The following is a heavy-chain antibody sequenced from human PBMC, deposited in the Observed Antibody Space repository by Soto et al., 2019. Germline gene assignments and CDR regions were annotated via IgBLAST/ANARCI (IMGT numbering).Heavy chain of an antibody. V-gene: IGHV4-59*01. D-gene: IGHD2-15*01. CDR2: IYYSGST. Sequence: SETLSLTCTVSGGSISSYYWSWIRQPPGKGLEWIGYIYYSGSTNYNPSLKSRVTISVDTSKNRFSLKLSSVTAADTAVYYCARVICSGGSCYSGVAQSDWFDPWGQGTLVTVSS. CDR3: ARVICSGGSCYSGVAQSDWFDP. J-gene: IGHJ5*02. CDR1: GGSISSYY.